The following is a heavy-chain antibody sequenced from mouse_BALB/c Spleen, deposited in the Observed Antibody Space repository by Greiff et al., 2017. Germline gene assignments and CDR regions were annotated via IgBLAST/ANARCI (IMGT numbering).Heavy chain of an antibody. Sequence: VQGVESGPGLVAPSQSLSITCTVSGFSLTSYDISWIRQPPGKGLEWLGVIWTGGGTNYNSAFMSRLSISKDNSKSQVFLKMNSLQTDDTAIYYCVREGYGVYWGQGTTLTVSS. CDR2: IWTGGGT. J-gene: IGHJ2*01. D-gene: IGHD2-14*01. CDR1: GFSLTSYD. V-gene: IGHV2-9-2*01. CDR3: VREGYGVY.